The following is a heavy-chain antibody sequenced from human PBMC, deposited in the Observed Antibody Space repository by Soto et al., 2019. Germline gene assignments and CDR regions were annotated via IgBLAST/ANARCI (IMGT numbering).Heavy chain of an antibody. CDR2: IYYSGST. CDR3: AREGLLSYYYGMDV. Sequence: QVQLQESGPGLVKPSQTLSLTCTVSGGSISSGGYYWSWIRQHPGKGLEWIGYIYYSGSTYYNPSLKSRVTISVDTSKNQFSLKLSSVTAADTAVYYCAREGLLSYYYGMDVWGQGTTVTVSS. V-gene: IGHV4-31*03. J-gene: IGHJ6*02. CDR1: GGSISSGGYY.